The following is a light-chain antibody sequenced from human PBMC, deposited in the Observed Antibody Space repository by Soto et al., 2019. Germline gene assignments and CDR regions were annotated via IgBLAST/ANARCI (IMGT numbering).Light chain of an antibody. V-gene: IGKV1-39*01. J-gene: IGKJ1*01. CDR1: QSISNY. CDR2: DAS. CDR3: QQSYSTPQT. Sequence: IRMTQSPSSFSSSTGYRFTITCLASQSISNYLNWYQQKPGKAPNLLIYDASSLLSGVPSRFSGSGSGTDFTLTISSLQPEDFATYYCQQSYSTPQTFGQGTKVDIK.